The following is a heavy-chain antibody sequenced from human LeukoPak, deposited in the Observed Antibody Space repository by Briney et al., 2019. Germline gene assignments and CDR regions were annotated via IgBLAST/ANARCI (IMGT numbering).Heavy chain of an antibody. J-gene: IGHJ4*02. V-gene: IGHV3-30*02. CDR2: IRSDGSNK. CDR1: GFTFSSYG. CDR3: AKKGYSNGWRDSYYFDC. D-gene: IGHD6-19*01. Sequence: QTGGSLRLSCAASGFTFSSYGMHWVRQALGKGLEWVAFIRSDGSNKYYADSVKGRFTISRDNSKLYLQMNSLRAEDTAVYYCAKKGYSNGWRDSYYFDCWGQGTLVTVSS.